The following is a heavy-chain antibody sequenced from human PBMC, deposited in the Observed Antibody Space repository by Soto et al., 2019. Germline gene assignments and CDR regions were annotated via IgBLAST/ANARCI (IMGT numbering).Heavy chain of an antibody. Sequence: GGSLRLSCAASGFTFSSYGMHWVRQAPGKGLEWVAVIWYDGSNKYYADSVKGRFTISRDNSKNTLYLQMNSLRAEDTAVYYCARGQFTMIVVGGAAFDIWGQGTMVTVSS. V-gene: IGHV3-33*01. D-gene: IGHD3-22*01. CDR2: IWYDGSNK. CDR1: GFTFSSYG. CDR3: ARGQFTMIVVGGAAFDI. J-gene: IGHJ3*02.